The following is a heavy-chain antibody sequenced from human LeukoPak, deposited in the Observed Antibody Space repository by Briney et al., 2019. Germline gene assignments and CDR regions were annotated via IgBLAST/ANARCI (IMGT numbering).Heavy chain of an antibody. CDR3: ATTFPGIANYYFDY. V-gene: IGHV1-24*01. J-gene: IGHJ4*02. CDR2: FGPEDGET. Sequence: ASVKLSFKVSGYTLTELSMYWVRQAPGTGLGWMGGFGPEDGETIYAQKSQKRVIIIEETSSDNAFMELSSLRSEDTAGYYCATTFPGIANYYFDYWGQGTLVTVSS. CDR1: GYTLTELS. D-gene: IGHD6-13*01.